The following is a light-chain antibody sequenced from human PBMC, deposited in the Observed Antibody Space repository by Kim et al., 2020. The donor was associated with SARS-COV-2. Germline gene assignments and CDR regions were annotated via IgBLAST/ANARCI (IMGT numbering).Light chain of an antibody. CDR1: SSDVGGYDY. CDR3: YSFAGTYTWV. V-gene: IGLV2-11*01. J-gene: IGLJ3*02. CDR2: DHN. Sequence: GQSVNISRTETSSDVGGYDYVSWYQHHPGKAPKLIIYDHNKRPSPVPYRFSDSKSGNTASLTISGLQAEDEADDYCYSFAGTYTWVFGGGTQLNVL.